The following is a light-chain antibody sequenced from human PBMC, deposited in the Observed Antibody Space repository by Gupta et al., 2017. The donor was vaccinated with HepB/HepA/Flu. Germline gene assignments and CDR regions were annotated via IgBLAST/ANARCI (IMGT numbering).Light chain of an antibody. CDR1: QDIYSW. CDR3: QQYHTYWT. J-gene: IGKJ1*01. V-gene: IGKV1-5*03. CDR2: KAS. Sequence: IQMTQSPSTLSASVGDRVTIPCRASQDIYSWLAWYQQKPGKAPNLLIYKASSLEGGVPSRCSGSGSGTEFTLTSSSLQPEDFSTYYCQQYHTYWTFGQGTKVEIK.